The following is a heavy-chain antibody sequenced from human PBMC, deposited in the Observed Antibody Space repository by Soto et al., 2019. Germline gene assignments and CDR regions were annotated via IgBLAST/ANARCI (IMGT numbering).Heavy chain of an antibody. CDR1: GYIFTSYT. J-gene: IGHJ3*02. Sequence: QVQLVQSGPEVKKPGASVKLSCKASGYIFTSYTVTWVRQAPRQGLEWMGWVSAYTGETQYAQRFHGTVTMTTNTSTSTAYMEMRSLKSDDTAVYYCARGGNWNYVGAFDIWGQGTMVTVSS. CDR2: VSAYTGET. V-gene: IGHV1-18*04. D-gene: IGHD1-7*01. CDR3: ARGGNWNYVGAFDI.